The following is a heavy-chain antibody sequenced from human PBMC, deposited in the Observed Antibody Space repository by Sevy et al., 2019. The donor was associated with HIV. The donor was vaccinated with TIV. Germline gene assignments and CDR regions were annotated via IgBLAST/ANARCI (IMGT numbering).Heavy chain of an antibody. CDR2: IHASGST. V-gene: IGHV4-61*02. D-gene: IGHD1-26*01. J-gene: IGHJ4*02. Sequence: SETLSLTCTVSGGSINSGNYYRSWIRQAAGKGLEWIGRIHASGSTNDKSPLKSRVTMSLDTSKNQFSLRVTSVTASDTAVYYCARLVREGATYPDYWGQGTLVTVSS. CDR1: GGSINSGNYY. CDR3: ARLVREGATYPDY.